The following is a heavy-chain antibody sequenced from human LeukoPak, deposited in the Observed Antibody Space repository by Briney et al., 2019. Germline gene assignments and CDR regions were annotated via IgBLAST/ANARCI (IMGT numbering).Heavy chain of an antibody. CDR1: GFTFSDYY. J-gene: IGHJ4*02. D-gene: IGHD6-13*01. CDR3: ERSGIAAAGGYRDIDY. CDR2: ISSSGSTI. V-gene: IGHV3-11*01. Sequence: GVSLRLSCAASGFTFSDYYMSWIRQSPGKGLEWVSYISSSGSTIYYADSVKGRFTISRDNAKNSLYLQMNSLRAEDTAVYYCERSGIAAAGGYRDIDYWGQGTLVTVSS.